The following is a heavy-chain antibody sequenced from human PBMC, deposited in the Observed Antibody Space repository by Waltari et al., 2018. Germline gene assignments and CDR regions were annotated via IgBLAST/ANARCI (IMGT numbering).Heavy chain of an antibody. CDR2: AYNGNT. J-gene: IGHJ4*02. D-gene: IGHD6-19*01. Sequence: QVQLVQSGAEVKKTGASVKVSCKASGYTFTSYGISAYNGNTNYAQKLQGRVTMTTDTSTSTAYMELRSLRSDDTAVYYCARDGYEDSGWYPGYWGQGTLVTVSS. V-gene: IGHV1-18*01. CDR3: ARDGYEDSGWYPGY. CDR1: GYTFTSYG.